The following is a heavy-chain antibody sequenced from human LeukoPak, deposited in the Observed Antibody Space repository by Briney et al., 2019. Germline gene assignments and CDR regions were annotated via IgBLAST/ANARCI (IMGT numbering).Heavy chain of an antibody. D-gene: IGHD5-24*01. Sequence: ASVKVSCKASAYTCTSYGISWVRQAPGQGLEWMGWISAYNGNTDYAQKLQGRVTMTTDTSTSTAYLELRSLRSDDTAVYYCARALRDGPVIGDYWGQGTLVTVSS. J-gene: IGHJ4*02. CDR1: AYTCTSYG. CDR2: ISAYNGNT. CDR3: ARALRDGPVIGDY. V-gene: IGHV1-18*01.